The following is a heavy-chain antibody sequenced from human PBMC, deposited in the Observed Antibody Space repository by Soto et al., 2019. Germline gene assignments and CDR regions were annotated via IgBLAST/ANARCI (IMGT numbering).Heavy chain of an antibody. CDR1: GGSFSGYY. J-gene: IGHJ5*02. V-gene: IGHV4-34*01. CDR3: ARVKTVTTGIRT. Sequence: SETLSLTCAVYGGSFSGYYWSWICQPPGKGLEWIGEINHSGSTNYNPSLKSRVTISVDTSKNQFSLKLSSVTAADTAVYYCARVKTVTTGIRTWGQGTLVTVSS. D-gene: IGHD4-17*01. CDR2: INHSGST.